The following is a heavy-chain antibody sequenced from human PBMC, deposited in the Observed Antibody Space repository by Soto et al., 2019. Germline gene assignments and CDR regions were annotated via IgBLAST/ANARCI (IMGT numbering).Heavy chain of an antibody. Sequence: QLQLQESGPGLVKPSETLSLTCSVSGGSISSGTYYWGWIRQAAGEGLEWIGSIYYSGSTYYNPSLKSRVTISVDTSKNQFSLRLSSVTATDTAVYFCARHVKGYCSTTSCHTDYWGQGTLVTVSS. CDR1: GGSISSGTYY. J-gene: IGHJ4*02. CDR3: ARHVKGYCSTTSCHTDY. V-gene: IGHV4-39*01. CDR2: IYYSGST. D-gene: IGHD2-2*01.